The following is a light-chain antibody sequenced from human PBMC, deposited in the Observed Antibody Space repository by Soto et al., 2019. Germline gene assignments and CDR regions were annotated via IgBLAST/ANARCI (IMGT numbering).Light chain of an antibody. CDR2: AAS. J-gene: IGKJ1*01. V-gene: IGKV1-17*01. Sequence: DIQMTQSPSSLYASVGDRVTITCRASQDIRNDFSWYQQKPGRAPKRLIYAASALQSGVPSRFSGDGSGTEFSLTISSLQSEDFATYDCLQHSTYPWTFGPGTKLDLK. CDR3: LQHSTYPWT. CDR1: QDIRND.